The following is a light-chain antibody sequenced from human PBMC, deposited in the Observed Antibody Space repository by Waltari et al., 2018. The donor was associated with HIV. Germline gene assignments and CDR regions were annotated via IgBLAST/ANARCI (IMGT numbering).Light chain of an antibody. V-gene: IGLV1-40*01. CDR2: GNS. J-gene: IGLJ2*01. Sequence: QSLLTQPPSVSGAPGQMVTISCTGSSSTIGAGFDVHWYQQLPGTVPKPLIYGNSIRPSGVPHRFSDSKSGTSASLAITGLQAEDEADYYCQSYYRSLSGYVVFGGGTKLTVL. CDR3: QSYYRSLSGYVV. CDR1: SSTIGAGFD.